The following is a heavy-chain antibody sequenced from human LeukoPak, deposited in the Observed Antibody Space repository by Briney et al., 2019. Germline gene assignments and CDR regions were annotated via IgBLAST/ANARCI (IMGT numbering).Heavy chain of an antibody. CDR1: GGSISSGGYY. D-gene: IGHD6-13*01. V-gene: IGHV4-31*03. Sequence: SETLSLTCTVSGGSISSGGYYWSWKRQHPGKGLEWIGYIYYSGSTYYNPSLKSRVTISVDTSKNQFSLKLSSVTAADTAVYYCARGWSTGQIAAAGSDDAFDIWGQGTMVTVSS. CDR2: IYYSGST. CDR3: ARGWSTGQIAAAGSDDAFDI. J-gene: IGHJ3*02.